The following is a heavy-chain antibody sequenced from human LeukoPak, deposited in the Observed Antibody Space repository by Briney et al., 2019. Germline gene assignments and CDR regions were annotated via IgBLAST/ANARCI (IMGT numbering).Heavy chain of an antibody. J-gene: IGHJ2*01. CDR2: VNEDGSET. CDR1: GFTFTSYS. V-gene: IGHV3-74*01. CDR3: ARAKPADFDL. Sequence: GGSLRLSCATSGFTFTSYSMSWVRHAPGKGLVWVSRVNEDGSETNYADSVKGRLTISRDNAKNTAYLEMDSLRVEDTAVYYCARAKPADFDLWGRGTLLTVSS.